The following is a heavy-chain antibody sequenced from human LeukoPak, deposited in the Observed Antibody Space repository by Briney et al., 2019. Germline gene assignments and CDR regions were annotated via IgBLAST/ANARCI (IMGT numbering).Heavy chain of an antibody. CDR3: ARDPLRFSYYYYMDV. J-gene: IGHJ6*03. CDR2: INPNSGGT. CDR1: GYTFTGYY. Sequence: ASVKVSCKXSGYTFTGYYMHWVRQAPGQGLEWMGWINPNSGGTNYAQKFQGRVTMTRDTSISTAYMELSRLRSDDTAVYYCARDPLRFSYYYYMDVWGKGTTVTVSS. D-gene: IGHD3-3*01. V-gene: IGHV1-2*02.